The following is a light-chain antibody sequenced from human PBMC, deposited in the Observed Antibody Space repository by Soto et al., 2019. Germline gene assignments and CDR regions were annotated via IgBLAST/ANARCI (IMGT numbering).Light chain of an antibody. CDR1: SGHINYI. Sequence: QLVLTQSSSASASLGSSVKLTCTRSSGHINYIIAWHQQQPGKAPRYLMKLEGRGSYDKGSGVPDRFSGSSSGADRYLTISNLQFEDEADYYCETWDSNSRVFGGGTKVTVL. V-gene: IGLV4-60*02. CDR3: ETWDSNSRV. J-gene: IGLJ2*01. CDR2: LEGRGSY.